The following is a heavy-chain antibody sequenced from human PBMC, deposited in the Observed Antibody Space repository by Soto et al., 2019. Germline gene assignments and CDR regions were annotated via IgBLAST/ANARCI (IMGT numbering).Heavy chain of an antibody. V-gene: IGHV4-39*01. J-gene: IGHJ6*02. D-gene: IGHD2-15*01. CDR2: VYYGGRS. CDR3: ARLNGYCIRGSCHGHYAMDV. CDR1: SAPVSSTTYT. Sequence: PSETLSLTCTVSSAPVSSTTYTWGWIRQPPGKGLEWVASVYYGGRSYYNPSLNSRVTVSVDTSKNQFSLKITSVTAANTAVYIFARLNGYCIRGSCHGHYAMDVWGQGTTVTVSS.